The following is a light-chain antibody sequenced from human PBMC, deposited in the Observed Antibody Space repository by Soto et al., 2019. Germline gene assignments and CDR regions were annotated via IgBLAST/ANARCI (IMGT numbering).Light chain of an antibody. Sequence: EILLTQSPGTLSLSPGDRATLSCRASQSLGSTFLAWYQQKSGQSPRLLIYGASDRATDVPDRFSGSGSGAHFTLTISRLEPADFAVYFCHQYGRLPLSFGGGTQVAIK. CDR2: GAS. J-gene: IGKJ4*01. V-gene: IGKV3-20*01. CDR3: HQYGRLPLS. CDR1: QSLGSTF.